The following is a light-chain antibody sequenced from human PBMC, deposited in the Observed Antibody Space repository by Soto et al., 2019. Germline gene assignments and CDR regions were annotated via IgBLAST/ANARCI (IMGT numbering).Light chain of an antibody. Sequence: QSALTQPASVSGSPGQSITISCTGTSSDVGGYNYVSWYQHHPGKAPKLIIYDVSNRPSGVSIRFSGSKSDNTASLTISGLQPEDEAESHCSSYTTSNTRQIVFGTGTKLTVL. J-gene: IGLJ1*01. CDR2: DVS. V-gene: IGLV2-14*03. CDR1: SSDVGGYNY. CDR3: SSYTTSNTRQIV.